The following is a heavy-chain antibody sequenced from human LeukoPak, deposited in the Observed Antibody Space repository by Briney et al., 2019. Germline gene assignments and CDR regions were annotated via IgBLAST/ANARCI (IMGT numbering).Heavy chain of an antibody. CDR3: ARDQAYSFDY. Sequence: GGSLRLSCAASGFTSSAYSMNWVRQAPEKGLEWISYIGSSSSPIYYADSVKGRFTISRDNAKNSLYLQMDSLRAEDTAVYYCARDQAYSFDYWGQGTLVTVSS. D-gene: IGHD4-11*01. V-gene: IGHV3-48*01. J-gene: IGHJ4*02. CDR1: GFTSSAYS. CDR2: IGSSSSPI.